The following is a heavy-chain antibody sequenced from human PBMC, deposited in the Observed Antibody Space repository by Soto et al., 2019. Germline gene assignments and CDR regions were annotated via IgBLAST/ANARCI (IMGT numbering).Heavy chain of an antibody. CDR2: TSYDGRDK. CDR1: GFTFSTYA. CDR3: ARGVGNNWNYVWFDP. Sequence: QVRVVESGGGVAQPGRSLRLSCAASGFTFSTYAMHWVRQPPGKGLEWVAGTSYDGRDKDYADSVKGRFTISRDNSKNTVYLQMSRLRVDDTAVYYCARGVGNNWNYVWFDPWGQGPLDTVSS. V-gene: IGHV3-30*03. J-gene: IGHJ5*02. D-gene: IGHD1-7*01.